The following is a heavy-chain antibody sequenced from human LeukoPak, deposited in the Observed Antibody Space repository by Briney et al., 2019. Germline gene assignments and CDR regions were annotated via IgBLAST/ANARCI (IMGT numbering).Heavy chain of an antibody. CDR1: GYTFTSYD. CDR2: INPNSGGT. D-gene: IGHD4-17*01. V-gene: IGHV1-2*02. Sequence: ASVKVSCKASGYTFTSYDINWVRQATGQGLEWMGWINPNSGGTNYAQKFQGRVTMTRDTSISTAYMELSRLRSDDTAVYYCARDYGDYVGAFDIWGQGTMVTVSS. CDR3: ARDYGDYVGAFDI. J-gene: IGHJ3*02.